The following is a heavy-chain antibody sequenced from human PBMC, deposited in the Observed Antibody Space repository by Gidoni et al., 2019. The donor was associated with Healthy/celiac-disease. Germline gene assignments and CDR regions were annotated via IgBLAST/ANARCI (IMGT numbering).Heavy chain of an antibody. V-gene: IGHV3-33*01. CDR2: IWYDGSNK. D-gene: IGHD2-2*01. Sequence: KGLEWVAVIWYDGSNKYYADSVKGRFTISRDNSKNKLYLQMNSLRAEDTAVYYCARDYCSSTSCHHYYMDVWGKGTTVTVSS. J-gene: IGHJ6*03. CDR3: ARDYCSSTSCHHYYMDV.